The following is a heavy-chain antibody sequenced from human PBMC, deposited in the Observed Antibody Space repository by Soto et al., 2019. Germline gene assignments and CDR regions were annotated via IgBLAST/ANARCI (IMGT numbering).Heavy chain of an antibody. CDR2: IYQSGST. CDR1: GGSISSGGYS. V-gene: IGHV4-30-2*01. J-gene: IGHJ4*02. Sequence: QLQLQESGSGLVKPSQTLSLTCAVSGGSISSGGYSWGWIRQPPGKGLEWVGYIYQSGSTFYNPTLKSRVTIAADRSQNQFSLNPASATAADRAVYYCARSYSVGDAYFDNWGQGTLVTVSS. D-gene: IGHD2-21*02. CDR3: ARSYSVGDAYFDN.